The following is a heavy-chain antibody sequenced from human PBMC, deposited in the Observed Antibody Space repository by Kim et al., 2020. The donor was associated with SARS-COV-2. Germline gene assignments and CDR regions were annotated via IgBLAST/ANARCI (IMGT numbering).Heavy chain of an antibody. V-gene: IGHV4-39*07. J-gene: IGHJ4*02. D-gene: IGHD6-19*01. CDR1: GGSISSSSYY. CDR3: ARVRATGYSSGWYGY. CDR2: IYYSGST. Sequence: SETLSLTCTVSGGSISSSSYYWGWIRQPPGKGLEWIGGIYYSGSTYYNPSLKSRVTISVDTSKNQFSLKLSSVTAADTAVYYCARVRATGYSSGWYGYWGQGTLVTVSS.